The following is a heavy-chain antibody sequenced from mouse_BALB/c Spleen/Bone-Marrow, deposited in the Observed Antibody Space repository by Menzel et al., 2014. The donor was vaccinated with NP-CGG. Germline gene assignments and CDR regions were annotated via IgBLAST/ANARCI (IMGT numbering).Heavy chain of an antibody. Sequence: EVQLVESGGDLVKPGGSLKLSCAASGFTFSSYGMSWVRQTPDERLEWVATISSGGSHTYYPDSVKGRFTISRDNAKNTLYLQMSSLKSEDTAIYYCARRGYDNSYWYFGVWGAGTTSPSPQ. CDR2: ISSGGSHT. CDR1: GFTFSSYG. J-gene: IGHJ1*01. CDR3: ARRGYDNSYWYFGV. D-gene: IGHD2-10*02. V-gene: IGHV5-6*01.